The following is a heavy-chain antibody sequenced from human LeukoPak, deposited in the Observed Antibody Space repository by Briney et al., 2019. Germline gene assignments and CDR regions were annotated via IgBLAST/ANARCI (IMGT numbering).Heavy chain of an antibody. V-gene: IGHV3-7*01. CDR3: AELGITMIGGV. D-gene: IGHD3-10*02. CDR1: GFTFSSYW. J-gene: IGHJ6*04. Sequence: GGSLRLSCAAYGFTFSSYWMTWVRQAPGKGLEWVANIKEDGSEKYYVDSVRGRFTISRDNAKYSLYLQMNSLRAEDTAVYYCAELGITMIGGVWGKGTTVTISS. CDR2: IKEDGSEK.